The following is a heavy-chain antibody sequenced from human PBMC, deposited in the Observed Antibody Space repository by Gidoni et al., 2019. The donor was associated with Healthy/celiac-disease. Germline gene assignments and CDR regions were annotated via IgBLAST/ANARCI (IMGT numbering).Heavy chain of an antibody. CDR3: ARTSYNNYDCCELDV. Sequence: EVQLVETGGGLIQPGGSLRLSCAASGFTVSSNYMSWVRQAPGKGLEWVSVIYSGGSTYYADSVKGRFTISRDNSKNTLYLQMNSLRAEDTAVYYCARTSYNNYDCCELDVWGQGTTVTVSS. CDR2: IYSGGST. J-gene: IGHJ6*02. V-gene: IGHV3-53*02. CDR1: GFTVSSNY. D-gene: IGHD3-3*01.